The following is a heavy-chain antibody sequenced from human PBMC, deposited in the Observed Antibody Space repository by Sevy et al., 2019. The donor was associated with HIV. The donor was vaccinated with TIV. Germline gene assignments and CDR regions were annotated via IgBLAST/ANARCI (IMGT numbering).Heavy chain of an antibody. CDR2: ISGSGGST. CDR1: GFTFSSYA. CDR3: ANPTYYYYDSSGYYPEHL. J-gene: IGHJ2*01. D-gene: IGHD3-22*01. V-gene: IGHV3-23*01. Sequence: GGSLRLSCAASGFTFSSYAMSWVRQAPGKGLEWVSAISGSGGSTYYADSVKGRFTISRDNSKNTRYLQMNSLRAEDTAVYYCANPTYYYYDSSGYYPEHLWGRGTLVTVSS.